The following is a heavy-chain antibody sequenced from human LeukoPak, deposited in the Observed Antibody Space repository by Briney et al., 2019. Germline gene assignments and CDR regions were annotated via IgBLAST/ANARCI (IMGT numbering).Heavy chain of an antibody. J-gene: IGHJ4*02. CDR1: GFTVSSNY. D-gene: IGHD3-10*01. CDR3: AKAVDTMGYHFDY. V-gene: IGHV3-66*02. CDR2: IYSGGST. Sequence: PGGSLRLSCAASGFTVSSNYMSWVRQAPGKGLEWVSVIYSGGSTYYADSVKGRFSISRDNSKNTLYLQMNSLRDEDTAVYYCAKAVDTMGYHFDYWGQGTLVTVSS.